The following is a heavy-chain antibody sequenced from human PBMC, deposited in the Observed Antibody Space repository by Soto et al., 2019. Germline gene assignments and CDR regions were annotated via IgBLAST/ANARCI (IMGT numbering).Heavy chain of an antibody. J-gene: IGHJ6*02. CDR2: TYPGDSDT. Sequence: GESLKISCKTSGFAFSNYWVGWVRQMPGKGFEWMGITYPGDSDTRYNPSFQGQVTLSVDKSTRTAHLQWSSLKASDTATYYCARQYCDLCFQGGPYYGMDVWGQGTTVTVSS. D-gene: IGHD2-8*02. CDR3: ARQYCDLCFQGGPYYGMDV. V-gene: IGHV5-51*01. CDR1: GFAFSNYW.